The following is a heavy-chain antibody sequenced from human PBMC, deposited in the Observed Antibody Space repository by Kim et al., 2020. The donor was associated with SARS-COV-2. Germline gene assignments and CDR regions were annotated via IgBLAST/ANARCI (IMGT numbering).Heavy chain of an antibody. Sequence: GGSLRLSCAASGFTFDDYAMHWVRQAPGKGLEWVSGISWNSGSIGYADSVKGRFTISRDNAKNSLYLQMNSLRAEDTALYYCAKEGAVAGIYYYYGMDVWGQGTTVTVSS. CDR1: GFTFDDYA. J-gene: IGHJ6*02. CDR2: ISWNSGSI. V-gene: IGHV3-9*01. D-gene: IGHD6-19*01. CDR3: AKEGAVAGIYYYYGMDV.